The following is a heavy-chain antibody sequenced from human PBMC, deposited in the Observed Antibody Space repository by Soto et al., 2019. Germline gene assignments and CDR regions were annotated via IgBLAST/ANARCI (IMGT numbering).Heavy chain of an antibody. D-gene: IGHD3-10*01. Sequence: SETLSLTCTVSGGSISSGDYYWSWIRQPPGKGLEWIGYIYYSGSTYYNPSLKSRVTISVDTSKNQFSLKLSSVTAADTAVYYGARESGRDYYGSGSPQGFDPWGQGTLVTVSS. CDR2: IYYSGST. CDR1: GGSISSGDYY. J-gene: IGHJ5*02. CDR3: ARESGRDYYGSGSPQGFDP. V-gene: IGHV4-30-4*01.